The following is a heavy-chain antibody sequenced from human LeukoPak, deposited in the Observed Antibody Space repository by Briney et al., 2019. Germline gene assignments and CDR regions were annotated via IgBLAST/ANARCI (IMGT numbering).Heavy chain of an antibody. Sequence: PGGSLRLSCEASGFTFSSYDMHWVRQAPGKGLEWVAFIRCDGSYTYYADSVKGRFTISRDNSENTLYLQMNSLRAEDTAVYYCARESGRSVWYVWSSGWYVDLWGRGTLVTVSS. CDR3: ARESGRSVWYVWSSGWYVDL. CDR1: GFTFSSYD. V-gene: IGHV3-30*02. CDR2: IRCDGSYT. D-gene: IGHD6-19*01. J-gene: IGHJ2*01.